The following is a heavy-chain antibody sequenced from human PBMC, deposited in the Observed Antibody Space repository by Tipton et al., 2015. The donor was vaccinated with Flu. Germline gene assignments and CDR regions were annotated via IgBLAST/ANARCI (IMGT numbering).Heavy chain of an antibody. V-gene: IGHV3-23*01. CDR1: EFTFSSYD. CDR2: LGYSGDGT. D-gene: IGHD3-16*02. Sequence: GSLRLSCAASEFTFSSYDMSWVRHAPGKGLEWVSSLGYSGDGTTYADSVKGRFTISRDNSKNTLYLQMNSPRDEDTAVYYCARSRSRWAFDIWGQGTMVTV. J-gene: IGHJ3*02. CDR3: ARSRSRWAFDI.